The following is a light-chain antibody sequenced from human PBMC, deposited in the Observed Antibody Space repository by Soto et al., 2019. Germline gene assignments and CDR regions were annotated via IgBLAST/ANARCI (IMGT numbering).Light chain of an antibody. J-gene: IGKJ1*01. Sequence: EIVMTQSPATLSVSPGERATLSSRNSRSVSSKLAWYQQKPGQAPRVLMYGASNRATGIPARFSGGGSGTDFTLTISRLEPEDFAVYYCQQYGSSPWTFGQGTKVDIK. CDR1: RSVSSK. CDR3: QQYGSSPWT. V-gene: IGKV3-20*01. CDR2: GAS.